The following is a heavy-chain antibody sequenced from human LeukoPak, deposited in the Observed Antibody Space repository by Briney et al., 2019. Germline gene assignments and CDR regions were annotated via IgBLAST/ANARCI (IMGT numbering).Heavy chain of an antibody. D-gene: IGHD4-11*01. CDR3: ARSDYNDYRGLGF. CDR1: GYAFTIYH. CDR2: IIPSNGST. Sequence: ASVKVSCTASGYAFTIYHIHWMRQAPGQGLGWMGIIIPSNGSTTYAQKFQGRVTMTRDTSTSTVYMELSSLTSDDTAVYFCARSDYNDYRGLGFWGQGTLVTVSS. V-gene: IGHV1-46*01. J-gene: IGHJ4*02.